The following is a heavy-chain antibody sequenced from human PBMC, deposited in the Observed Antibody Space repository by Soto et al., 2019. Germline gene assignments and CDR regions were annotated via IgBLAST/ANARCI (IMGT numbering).Heavy chain of an antibody. CDR3: AKEHLPSTVTTPGY. CDR1: GFTFSTYG. V-gene: IGHV3-30*18. Sequence: QVQLVESGGGVVQPGRSLRLSCAASGFTFSTYGMHWVRQAPGKGLEWVAVISYDGNNKYYADSVKGRFTLARDNSKNTLFLQMDSLRAEDTAVYYCAKEHLPSTVTTPGYWGQGTLVTVSS. J-gene: IGHJ4*02. CDR2: ISYDGNNK. D-gene: IGHD4-17*01.